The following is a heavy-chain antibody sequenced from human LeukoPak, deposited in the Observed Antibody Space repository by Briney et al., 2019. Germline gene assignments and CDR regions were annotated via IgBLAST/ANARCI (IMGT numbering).Heavy chain of an antibody. J-gene: IGHJ3*02. Sequence: PSETLSLTCTVSGGSINDASWNWIRKPPGQGLEWIGSIYYSGSTYYNPSLKSRVTISVDTSKNQFSLKLSSVTAADTAVYYCARHLAVSRYAFDIWGQGTMVTVSS. V-gene: IGHV4-59*05. CDR1: GGSINDAS. CDR2: IYYSGST. D-gene: IGHD6-19*01. CDR3: ARHLAVSRYAFDI.